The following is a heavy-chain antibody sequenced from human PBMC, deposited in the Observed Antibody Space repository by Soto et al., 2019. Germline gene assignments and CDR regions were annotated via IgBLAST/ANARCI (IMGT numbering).Heavy chain of an antibody. CDR3: ASQQQRLLGGVSSYWDH. CDR2: VSPDGNQK. V-gene: IGHV3-30-3*01. Sequence: PWGSLRLSCVASGFTLNKFPTHWVRQAPGKGLEWLAIVSPDGNQKSYADSVQGRFSISRDNSKKTVYLQMNDLRREDTALYYCASQQQRLLGGVSSYWDHWGLGTLVTVSS. J-gene: IGHJ4*02. CDR1: GFTLNKFP. D-gene: IGHD3-16*01.